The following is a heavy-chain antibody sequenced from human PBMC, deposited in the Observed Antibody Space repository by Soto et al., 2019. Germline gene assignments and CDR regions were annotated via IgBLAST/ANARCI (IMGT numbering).Heavy chain of an antibody. V-gene: IGHV3-48*02. CDR3: ASDLGTTTVTTFFAY. J-gene: IGHJ4*02. CDR1: GFTFSSYS. D-gene: IGHD4-17*01. Sequence: EVQLVESGGGLVQPGGSLRLSCAASGFTFSSYSMNWVRQAPGKGLEWVSYISSSSSTIYYADSVKGRFTISRDNAKNSLYLQMNSPRDADPAVYYCASDLGTTTVTTFFAYWGQGTLVTVSS. CDR2: ISSSSSTI.